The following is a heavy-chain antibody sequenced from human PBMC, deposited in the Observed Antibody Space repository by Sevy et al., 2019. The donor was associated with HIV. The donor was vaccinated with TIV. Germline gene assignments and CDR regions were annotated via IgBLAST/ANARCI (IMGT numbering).Heavy chain of an antibody. V-gene: IGHV3-23*01. CDR1: GFTFSSYA. D-gene: IGHD5-18*01. J-gene: IGHJ3*02. CDR2: ISGSGGST. Sequence: GGSLRLSCAASGFTFSSYAMSWVRQAPGKGLEWVSAISGSGGSTYYADSVKGRFTISRDNSKNTLYLQMNSLRAEDTAVYYFAKDPTWIQGGDAFDIWGQGTMVTVSS. CDR3: AKDPTWIQGGDAFDI.